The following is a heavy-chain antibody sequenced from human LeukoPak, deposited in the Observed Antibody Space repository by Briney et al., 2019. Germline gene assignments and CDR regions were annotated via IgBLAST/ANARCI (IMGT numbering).Heavy chain of an antibody. J-gene: IGHJ5*02. Sequence: GGSLRLSCTVSGFTVSSNSMSWVRQAPGKGLEWVSYISSSGSTIYYADSVKGRFTISRDNAKNSLYLQMNSLRAEDTAVYYCAGLWFGELLPFDPWGQGTLVTVSS. D-gene: IGHD3-10*01. CDR3: AGLWFGELLPFDP. V-gene: IGHV3-48*04. CDR1: GFTVSSNS. CDR2: ISSSGSTI.